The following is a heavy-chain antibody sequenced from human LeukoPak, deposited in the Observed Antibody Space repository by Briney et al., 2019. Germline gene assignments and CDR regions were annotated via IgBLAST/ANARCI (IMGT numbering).Heavy chain of an antibody. CDR2: ISYDGSNK. Sequence: PGGSLRLSCAASGFTFSSYWMSWVRQAPGKGLEWVAVISYDGSNKYYADSVKGRFTISRDNSKNTLYLQMNSLRAEDTAVYYCARDPAGIAAAGLDYWGQGTLVTVSS. J-gene: IGHJ4*02. V-gene: IGHV3-30-3*01. CDR3: ARDPAGIAAAGLDY. CDR1: GFTFSSYW. D-gene: IGHD6-13*01.